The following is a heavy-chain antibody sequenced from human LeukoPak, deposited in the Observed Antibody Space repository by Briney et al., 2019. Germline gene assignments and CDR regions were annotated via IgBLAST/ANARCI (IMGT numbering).Heavy chain of an antibody. CDR3: ARDLRGCGGDCFTPNWYFDI. J-gene: IGHJ2*01. CDR2: INHSGST. CDR1: GGSFSGYY. D-gene: IGHD2-21*02. V-gene: IGHV4-34*09. Sequence: TSETLSLTCAVYGGSFSGYYWSWIRQPPGKGLEWIGEINHSGSTNYNPSLKSRVTISVDTSKNQFSLKLSSVTAADTAVYYCARDLRGCGGDCFTPNWYFDIWGRGTLVTLSS.